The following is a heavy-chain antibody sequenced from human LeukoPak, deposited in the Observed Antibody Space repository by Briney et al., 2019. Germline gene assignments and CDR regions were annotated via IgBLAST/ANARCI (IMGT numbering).Heavy chain of an antibody. CDR3: ARDNDLLRYFDWPLDY. Sequence: GGSLRLSCAAPGFTFSSYSMNWVRQAPGKGLEWVSSISSSSSYIYYADSVKGRFTISRDNAKNSLYLQMNSLRAEDTAVYYCARDNDLLRYFDWPLDYWGQGTLVTVSS. D-gene: IGHD3-9*01. CDR1: GFTFSSYS. CDR2: ISSSSSYI. V-gene: IGHV3-21*01. J-gene: IGHJ4*02.